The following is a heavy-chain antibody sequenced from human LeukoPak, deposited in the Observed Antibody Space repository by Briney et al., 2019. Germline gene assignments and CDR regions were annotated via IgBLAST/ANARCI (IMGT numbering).Heavy chain of an antibody. D-gene: IGHD1-26*01. CDR3: ARTKQGVPVQWEDY. CDR1: GGSISSGGYY. J-gene: IGHJ4*02. V-gene: IGHV4-30-2*01. Sequence: SETLSLTCTVSGGSISSGGYYWSWIRQPPGKGLEWIGYIYHSGSTYYNPSLKSRVTISVDRSKNQFSLKLSSVTAADTAVYYCARTKQGVPVQWEDYWGQGTLVTVSS. CDR2: IYHSGST.